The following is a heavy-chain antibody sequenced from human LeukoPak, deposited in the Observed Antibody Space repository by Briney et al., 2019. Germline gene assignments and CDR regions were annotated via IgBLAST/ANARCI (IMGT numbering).Heavy chain of an antibody. Sequence: GASVKVSCKASGDTFNTYSFSWVRQAPGQGLEWMGGIVPILKTPNYPQKFQGRVTITADESTRTVYMELTSLKSEDTAIYYCANIMGMAPLDHWGQETLVTVSS. CDR3: ANIMGMAPLDH. V-gene: IGHV1-69*13. D-gene: IGHD1-26*01. CDR2: IVPILKTP. CDR1: GDTFNTYS. J-gene: IGHJ4*02.